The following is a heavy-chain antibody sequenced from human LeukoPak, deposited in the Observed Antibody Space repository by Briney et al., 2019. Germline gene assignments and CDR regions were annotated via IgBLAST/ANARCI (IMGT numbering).Heavy chain of an antibody. J-gene: IGHJ3*02. CDR2: ISSSGST. Sequence: SETLXLTCTVSGGSISSYYWSWIRQPPGKGLEWIGRISSSGSTNYNPSLKSRVTISVDTSKNQFSLKLSSVTAADTAVYFCARGPYSYDSSGAFDIWGQGTMVTVSS. V-gene: IGHV4-4*08. CDR3: ARGPYSYDSSGAFDI. CDR1: GGSISSYY. D-gene: IGHD3-22*01.